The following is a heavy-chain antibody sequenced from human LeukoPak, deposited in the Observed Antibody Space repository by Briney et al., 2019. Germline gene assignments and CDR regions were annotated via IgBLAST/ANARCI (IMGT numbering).Heavy chain of an antibody. CDR1: GFTFSSYA. J-gene: IGHJ4*02. Sequence: GSLRLSCAASGFTFSSYAMGWVRQAPGKGLEWVSAISGSGGSTYYADSVKGRFTISRDNSKNTLYLQMNSLRAEDTAVYYCAKGEITYYDILTGKRPFDYWGQGTLVTVSS. D-gene: IGHD3-9*01. CDR3: AKGEITYYDILTGKRPFDY. CDR2: ISGSGGST. V-gene: IGHV3-23*01.